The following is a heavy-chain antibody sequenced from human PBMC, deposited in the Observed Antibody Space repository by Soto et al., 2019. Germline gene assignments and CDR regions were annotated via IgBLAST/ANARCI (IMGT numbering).Heavy chain of an antibody. CDR3: VRDHIYAFDV. J-gene: IGHJ3*01. V-gene: IGHV3-48*01. CDR1: GFTFSAYS. Sequence: EVQLMESGGNLVHPGGSLRLSCAASGFTFSAYSMNWVRQAPGKGLEWLSYIRSSPYATHYADSVKGRFTISRDDAENSLYLQMNSLRVEDTAVYYCVRDHIYAFDVWGQGTMVTVSS. D-gene: IGHD2-21*01. CDR2: IRSSPYAT.